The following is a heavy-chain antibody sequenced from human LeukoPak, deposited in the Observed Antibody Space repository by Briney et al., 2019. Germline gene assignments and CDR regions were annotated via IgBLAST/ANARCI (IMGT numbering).Heavy chain of an antibody. D-gene: IGHD5-12*01. J-gene: IGHJ5*02. V-gene: IGHV3-30*18. CDR2: ISYDGRNK. Sequence: GGSLRLSCAASGFTFSNYGMHWVRQAPGKGLEWVAVISYDGRNKFYGDSVKGRFTISRDNSKNTLDLRMSSLRPEDTAAYYCAKYGESSGYDLGSWGQGTLVSVSS. CDR1: GFTFSNYG. CDR3: AKYGESSGYDLGS.